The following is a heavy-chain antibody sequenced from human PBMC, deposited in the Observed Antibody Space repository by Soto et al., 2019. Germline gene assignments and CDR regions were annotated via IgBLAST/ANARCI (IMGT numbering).Heavy chain of an antibody. CDR3: ARRGGYSGYDAFDI. Sequence: SETLSLTCAVYGGSFSGYYWSWIRQPPGKGLEWIGEINHSGSTNYNPSLKSRVTISVDTSKNQFSLKLSSVTAADTAVYYCARRGGYSGYDAFDIWGQGTMVTVSS. D-gene: IGHD5-12*01. J-gene: IGHJ3*02. CDR1: GGSFSGYY. V-gene: IGHV4-34*01. CDR2: INHSGST.